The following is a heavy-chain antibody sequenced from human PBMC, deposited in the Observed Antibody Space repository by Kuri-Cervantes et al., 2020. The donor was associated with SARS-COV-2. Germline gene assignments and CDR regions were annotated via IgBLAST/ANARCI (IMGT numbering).Heavy chain of an antibody. CDR1: GGTFSSYA. J-gene: IGHJ4*02. Sequence: SVKVSCKASGGTFSSYAISWVRQAPGQGLERMGRVIPIFGTANYAQKFQGRVTITADESTSTAYMELSSLRSEDTAVYYCAWLTDYGVPFDYWGQGTLVTVSS. D-gene: IGHD4-17*01. V-gene: IGHV1-69*13. CDR2: VIPIFGTA. CDR3: AWLTDYGVPFDY.